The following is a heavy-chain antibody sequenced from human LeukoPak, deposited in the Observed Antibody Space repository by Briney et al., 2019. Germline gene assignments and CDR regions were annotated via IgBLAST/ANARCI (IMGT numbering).Heavy chain of an antibody. Sequence: SETLSLTCTVSGGSISSSSYYWGWIRQPPGKGLEWIGSIYYSGSTYYNPSLKSRVTISVDTSKNQFSLKLSSVTAADTAVYYCARLYSSSSSYYYGMDVWGQGTTVTVSS. V-gene: IGHV4-39*01. CDR1: GGSISSSSYY. CDR3: ARLYSSSSSYYYGMDV. D-gene: IGHD6-6*01. J-gene: IGHJ6*02. CDR2: IYYSGST.